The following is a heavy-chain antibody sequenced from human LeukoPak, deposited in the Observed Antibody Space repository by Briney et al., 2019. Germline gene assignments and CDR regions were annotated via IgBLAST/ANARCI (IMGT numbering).Heavy chain of an antibody. CDR2: IYHSGST. CDR1: GGSISSSNW. CDR3: ARWEINSWSYFGY. D-gene: IGHD1-26*01. Sequence: SGTLSLTCAVSGGSISSSNWWSWARQPPGKGLEWIGEIYHSGSTNYNPSLKSRVTISVDKSKNQFSLKLSSVTAADTAVYYCARWEINSWSYFGYWGQGTLVTVSS. J-gene: IGHJ4*02. V-gene: IGHV4-4*02.